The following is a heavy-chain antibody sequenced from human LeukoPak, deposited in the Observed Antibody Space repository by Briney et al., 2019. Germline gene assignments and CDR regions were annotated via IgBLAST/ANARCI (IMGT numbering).Heavy chain of an antibody. D-gene: IGHD3-16*01. J-gene: IGHJ6*03. CDR3: AKPGGEYYYYYMDV. Sequence: PGGSLRLSCAASGFSLSSYAMSWGRQAPGKGLEWVAFIRYDGSNKYYADSVKGRFTISRDNSKNTLYLQMNSLRAEDTAVYYCAKPGGEYYYYYMDVWGKGTTVTISS. V-gene: IGHV3-30*02. CDR1: GFSLSSYA. CDR2: IRYDGSNK.